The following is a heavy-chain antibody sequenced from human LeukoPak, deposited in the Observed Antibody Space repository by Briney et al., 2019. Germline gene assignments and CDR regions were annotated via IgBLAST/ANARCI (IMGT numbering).Heavy chain of an antibody. J-gene: IGHJ6*03. V-gene: IGHV4-34*01. CDR2: INHSGTT. D-gene: IGHD6-13*01. CDR3: ASSRGYSSSLWYYYMDV. CDR1: GGTFSGYY. Sequence: SETLSLTCAVYGGTFSGYYWSWIRQPPGKGLEWIREINHSGTTNYNPSLKSRVTISIDTSKNQFSLKLSSVTAADTGVYYCASSRGYSSSLWYYYMDVWGKGTTVTVSS.